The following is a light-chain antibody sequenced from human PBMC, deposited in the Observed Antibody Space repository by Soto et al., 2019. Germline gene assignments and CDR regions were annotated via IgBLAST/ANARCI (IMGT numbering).Light chain of an antibody. J-gene: IGLJ1*01. CDR2: DVS. Sequence: QSELTQPASVYGSPGQSITITSTGTSSDVGGYNYVSWYQQHPGKAPKLMIYDVSNRPSGVSNRFSGSKSGNTASLTISGLQAEDEADYYCSSYTSSSTVFGTGTKVTVL. V-gene: IGLV2-14*01. CDR1: SSDVGGYNY. CDR3: SSYTSSSTV.